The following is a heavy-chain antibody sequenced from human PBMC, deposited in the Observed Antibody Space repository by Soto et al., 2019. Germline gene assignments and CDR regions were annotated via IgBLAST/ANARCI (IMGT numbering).Heavy chain of an antibody. V-gene: IGHV3-23*01. CDR2: IGGSGGST. Sequence: PGGSLRLSCAASGFTFSSYAMSWVRQAPGKGLEWVSAIGGSGGSTYYADSVKGRFTISRDNSKNTLYLQMNSLRAEDTAVYYCAKDLVVGQSPSFFDYWGQGTLVTVSS. CDR1: GFTFSSYA. J-gene: IGHJ4*02. D-gene: IGHD2-15*01. CDR3: AKDLVVGQSPSFFDY.